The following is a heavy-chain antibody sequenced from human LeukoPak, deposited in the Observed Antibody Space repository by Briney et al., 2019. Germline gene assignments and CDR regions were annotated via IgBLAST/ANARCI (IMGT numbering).Heavy chain of an antibody. V-gene: IGHV3-7*01. CDR1: GFNFSINW. J-gene: IGHJ4*02. CDR2: IQDDGVEK. CDR3: ARDIMAAAGPAFDY. D-gene: IGHD6-13*01. Sequence: GGSLRLSCAASGFNFSINWMTWVRQAPGKGLEWVANIQDDGVEKNYVESVKGRFIISRDNAKDSLFLQMSSLRDEDTAVYYCARDIMAAAGPAFDYWGQGTLVTVSS.